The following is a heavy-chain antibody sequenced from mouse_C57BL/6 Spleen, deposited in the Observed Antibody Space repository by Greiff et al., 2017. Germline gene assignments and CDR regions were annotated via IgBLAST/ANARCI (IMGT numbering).Heavy chain of an antibody. CDR3: ARGTDYYGSSYEDWYFDV. V-gene: IGHV1-53*01. J-gene: IGHJ1*03. CDR1: GYTFTSYW. CDR2: INPSNGGT. D-gene: IGHD1-1*01. Sequence: QVQLQQSGTELVKPGASVKLSCKASGYTFTSYWMHWVKQRPGQGLEWIGNINPSNGGTNYNEKFKSKATLTVDKSSSTAYMQLSSLTSEDSAVYYCARGTDYYGSSYEDWYFDVWGTGTTVTVSS.